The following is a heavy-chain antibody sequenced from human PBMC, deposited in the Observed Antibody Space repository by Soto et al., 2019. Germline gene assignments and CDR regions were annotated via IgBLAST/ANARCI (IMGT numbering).Heavy chain of an antibody. D-gene: IGHD3-16*01. Sequence: QVQLVQSGAEVKNPGPSVKVSCKAPGYTFTRYGIGWARQAPGQGLEWMGGTNTYNGNTNYAQNVQGRGTRTTDTSTSTAYMELRSLRSNDTAIYYCAMVDVYVTPSPQDVWGQGTTVIVSS. J-gene: IGHJ6*02. CDR3: AMVDVYVTPSPQDV. CDR2: TNTYNGNT. V-gene: IGHV1-18*01. CDR1: GYTFTRYG.